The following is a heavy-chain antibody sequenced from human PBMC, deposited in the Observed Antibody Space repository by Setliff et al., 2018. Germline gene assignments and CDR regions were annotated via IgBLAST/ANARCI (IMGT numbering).Heavy chain of an antibody. CDR2: ITTYNGDA. Sequence: ASVKVSCKASGYTFTDYGISWVRQAPGQGLAWMGWITTYNGDANYAQKLQGRVTMTTDTSTSTAYMELRSLRSDDTAVYYCARGGQLAPFDYWGQGTLVTVSS. CDR3: ARGGQLAPFDY. CDR1: GYTFTDYG. J-gene: IGHJ4*02. V-gene: IGHV1-18*01.